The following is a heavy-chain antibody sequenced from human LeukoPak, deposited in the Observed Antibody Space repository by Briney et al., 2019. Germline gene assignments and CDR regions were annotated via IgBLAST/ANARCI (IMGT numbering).Heavy chain of an antibody. D-gene: IGHD6-19*01. CDR3: TRGSGWYYY. J-gene: IGHJ4*02. V-gene: IGHV4-59*01. Sequence: SETLSLTCTVSGGSISTYYWSWIRQPPGKGLEWIGYIYYSGSTNYNPSLKSRVTISVDTSKNQFSLKLSSVTAADTAVYYCTRGSGWYYYWGQGTLVTVSS. CDR1: GGSISTYY. CDR2: IYYSGST.